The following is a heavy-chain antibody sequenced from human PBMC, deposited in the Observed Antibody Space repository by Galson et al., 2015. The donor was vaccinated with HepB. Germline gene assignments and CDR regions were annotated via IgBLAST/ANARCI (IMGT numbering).Heavy chain of an antibody. D-gene: IGHD6-13*01. CDR2: INPSGGST. CDR1: GNTFTSYS. CDR3: VRSWGY. V-gene: IGHV1-46*04. J-gene: IGHJ4*02. Sequence: SVKVSCKASGNTFTSYSIHWVRQAPGQGLEWMGVINPSGGSTRYAQKMQGRVTMTRETSTSTVYMELSSLRSEDTAVYLCVRSWGYWRQATLVIVSS.